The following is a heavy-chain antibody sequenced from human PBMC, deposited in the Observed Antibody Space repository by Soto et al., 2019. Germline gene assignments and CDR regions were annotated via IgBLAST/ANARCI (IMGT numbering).Heavy chain of an antibody. CDR2: IWYDGSND. CDR3: ARERWEFQLFYYGLDV. J-gene: IGHJ6*02. V-gene: IGHV3-33*01. Sequence: QVQLVESGGGVVQPGRSLRLSCAASGFTFSNYGMHWVRQAPGKGLEWVAIIWYDGSNDYYVDSVKGRFTISRDNSKNRLSLQMNSLRAEDTAVYYWARERWEFQLFYYGLDVCGQRTTVTVSS. D-gene: IGHD1-26*01. CDR1: GFTFSNYG.